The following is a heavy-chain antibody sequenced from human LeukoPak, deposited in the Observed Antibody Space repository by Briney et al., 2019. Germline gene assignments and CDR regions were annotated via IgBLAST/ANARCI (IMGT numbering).Heavy chain of an antibody. Sequence: GASVKVSCKASGGTFSSYAISWVRQAPGQGLEWMGGIIPIFGTANYAQKFQGRVTITADESTSTAYMELRSLRSDDTAVYYCARDGVGLWMDYWGQGTLVTVSS. J-gene: IGHJ4*02. CDR1: GGTFSSYA. CDR2: IIPIFGTA. V-gene: IGHV1-69*13. CDR3: ARDGVGLWMDY. D-gene: IGHD5-18*01.